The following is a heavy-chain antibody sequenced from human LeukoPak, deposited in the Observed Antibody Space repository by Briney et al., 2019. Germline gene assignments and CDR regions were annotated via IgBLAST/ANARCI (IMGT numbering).Heavy chain of an antibody. CDR3: ARPTALRGPIDY. J-gene: IGHJ4*02. Sequence: GESLQISCKGSGYIFTSYWVGWVRQLPGKGLEWMGIIYPGDSDTRYSPSFQGQVTISADKSISTAYLQWSSLQASDTAMYYCARPTALRGPIDYWGQGTLVTVSS. CDR1: GYIFTSYW. V-gene: IGHV5-51*01. D-gene: IGHD3-10*01. CDR2: IYPGDSDT.